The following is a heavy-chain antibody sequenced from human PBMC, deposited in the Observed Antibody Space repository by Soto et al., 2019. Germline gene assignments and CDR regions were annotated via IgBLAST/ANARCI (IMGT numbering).Heavy chain of an antibody. CDR3: ARDLRVDTARSDY. J-gene: IGHJ4*02. Sequence: QVQLVESGGGVVQPGRSLRLSCAASGFTFSSYAMHWVRQAPGKGLEWVAVISYDGSNKYYSDSVKGRFTISRDNSKNTLYLQMNSLRAEDTAVYYCARDLRVDTARSDYWGQGTLVTVSS. CDR1: GFTFSSYA. CDR2: ISYDGSNK. D-gene: IGHD5-18*01. V-gene: IGHV3-30-3*01.